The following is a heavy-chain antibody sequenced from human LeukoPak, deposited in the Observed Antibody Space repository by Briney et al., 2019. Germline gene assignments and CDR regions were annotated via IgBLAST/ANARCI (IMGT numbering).Heavy chain of an antibody. CDR2: ISGSGGST. CDR1: GFTFSSYA. V-gene: IGHV3-23*01. D-gene: IGHD2-15*01. J-gene: IGHJ3*02. Sequence: PGGSLRLSCAASGFTFSSYAMSWVRQAPGKGLEWVSAISGSGGSTYYADSVKGRFTISRDSSKNTLYLQMNSLRAEDTAVYYCARVPRYCSGGSCYFAFDIWGQGTMVTVSS. CDR3: ARVPRYCSGGSCYFAFDI.